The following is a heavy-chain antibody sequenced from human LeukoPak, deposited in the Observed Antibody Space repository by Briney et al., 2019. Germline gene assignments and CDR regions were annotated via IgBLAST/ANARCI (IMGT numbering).Heavy chain of an antibody. V-gene: IGHV3-23*01. J-gene: IGHJ4*02. CDR1: GFTFSSYA. Sequence: GGSLRLSCAASGFTFSSYAMSWVRQAPGKGLEWVSAISGSGGSTYYADSVKGRFTISRDNSKNTLYLQMNSLRAEDTAVYYCARGGVYRSAFDYWGQGTLVTVSS. D-gene: IGHD1-26*01. CDR3: ARGGVYRSAFDY. CDR2: ISGSGGST.